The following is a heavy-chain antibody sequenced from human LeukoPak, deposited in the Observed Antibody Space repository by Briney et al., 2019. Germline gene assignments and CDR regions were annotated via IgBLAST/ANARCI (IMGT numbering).Heavy chain of an antibody. D-gene: IGHD3-22*01. CDR3: ARDYLDSSGADYDY. CDR2: INGESEK. J-gene: IGHJ4*01. CDR1: GFTFSSYW. V-gene: IGHV3-7*01. Sequence: PGGSLRLSCAASGFTFSSYWMSWVRQAPGKGLEGVANINGESEKRYVASVKGRFTISRDNAKNSLYLRMNSLRGEDTAIYYCARDYLDSSGADYDYWGHGALVTVSS.